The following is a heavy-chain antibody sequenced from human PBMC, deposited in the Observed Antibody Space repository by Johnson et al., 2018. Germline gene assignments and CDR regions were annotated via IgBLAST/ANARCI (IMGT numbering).Heavy chain of an antibody. J-gene: IGHJ6*02. Sequence: VQLQESGGDLVQPGGSLRLSCACTGFTFSSYWMSWVRQAPGKGLEWVANIRPDGRKKHYVDSVKGRFTVSRDHAKNSLYLQMESVRTEDTALYYWARDSPRELLAAGYNQDGMGVGGQGTTVTVSS. V-gene: IGHV3-7*01. CDR1: GFTFSSYW. D-gene: IGHD1-26*01. CDR2: IRPDGRKK. CDR3: ARDSPRELLAAGYNQDGMGV.